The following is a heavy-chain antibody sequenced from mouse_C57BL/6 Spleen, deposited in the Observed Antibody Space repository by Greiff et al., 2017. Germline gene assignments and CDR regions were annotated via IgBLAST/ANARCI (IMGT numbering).Heavy chain of an antibody. CDR3: ARRNLQEMDY. V-gene: IGHV1-64*01. J-gene: IGHJ4*01. D-gene: IGHD2-1*01. Sequence: QVQLQQPGAELVKPGASVKLSCKASGYTFTSYWMHWVKQRPGQGLEWIGMIHPTSGSTNYNEKFKSKATLTVDKSSSPAYMQLSSLTSEVSAVYYCARRNLQEMDYWGQGTSVTVSS. CDR2: IHPTSGST. CDR1: GYTFTSYW.